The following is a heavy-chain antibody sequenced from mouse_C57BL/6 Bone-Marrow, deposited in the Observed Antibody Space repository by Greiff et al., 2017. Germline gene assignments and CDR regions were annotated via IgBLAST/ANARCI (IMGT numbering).Heavy chain of an antibody. Sequence: VQLQQPGTELVKPGASVKLSCKASGYTFTSYWMHWVKQRPGQGLEWIGNINPSNGGTNYNEKFKSKATLTVDKSSSTAYMQLSSLTSEDSSVYYWSRTGIYYYSSSYVYYAMDYWGQGTSVTVSS. J-gene: IGHJ4*01. CDR2: INPSNGGT. D-gene: IGHD1-1*01. V-gene: IGHV1-53*01. CDR3: SRTGIYYYSSSYVYYAMDY. CDR1: GYTFTSYW.